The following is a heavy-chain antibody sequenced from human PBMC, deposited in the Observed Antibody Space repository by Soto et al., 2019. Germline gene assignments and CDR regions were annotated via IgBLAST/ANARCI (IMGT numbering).Heavy chain of an antibody. CDR1: GASVSDGY. V-gene: IGHV4-59*08. CDR3: ARSYYDSTGFAVGP. Sequence: QTQLQESGPGLVKPSETLSLNCTVSGASVSDGYWSWIRQPPGKGLEWIGFMYFGGSFNYNPSLPRRATISVDTSNNQYSLKLTSVTAADTAVYYCARSYYDSTGFAVGPWGQGTLVTVSS. D-gene: IGHD1-26*01. J-gene: IGHJ5*02. CDR2: MYFGGSF.